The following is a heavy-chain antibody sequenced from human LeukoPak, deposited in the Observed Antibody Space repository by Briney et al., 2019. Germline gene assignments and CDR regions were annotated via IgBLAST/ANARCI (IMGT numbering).Heavy chain of an antibody. CDR1: GFTFSSDS. V-gene: IGHV3-30*02. CDR2: IRYDGSNK. Sequence: GGSLRLSCAASGFTFSSDSMHSVRHAPRKGLGRVAFIRYDGSNKYCADSVMGRFTISRDNSKKTLYLQMNSLRAEDTAVYYCAKDWRSGCSSTSCYRNWFDPWGQGTLVTVSS. D-gene: IGHD2-2*01. J-gene: IGHJ5*02. CDR3: AKDWRSGCSSTSCYRNWFDP.